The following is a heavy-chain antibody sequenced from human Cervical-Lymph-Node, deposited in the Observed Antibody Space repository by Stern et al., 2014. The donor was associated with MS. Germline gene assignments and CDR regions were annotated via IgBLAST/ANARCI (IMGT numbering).Heavy chain of an antibody. J-gene: IGHJ4*02. D-gene: IGHD5-18*01. CDR2: IDWDDDK. V-gene: IGHV2-70*01. CDR1: GFSLSASGMS. CDR3: ARGRGYSYGWYYFDY. Sequence: QITLKESGPALVKPTQTLTLTCTFSGFSLSASGMSVSWIRQPPGKALGWLGLIDWDDDKFYTTSLKTRLTVSKDTSKNQVVLTMTNMDPVDTANYYCARGRGYSYGWYYFDYWGQGTLITVSS.